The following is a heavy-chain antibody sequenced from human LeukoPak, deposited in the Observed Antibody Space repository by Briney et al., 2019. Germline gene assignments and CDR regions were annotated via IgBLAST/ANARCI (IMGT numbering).Heavy chain of an antibody. CDR2: IKQDGSEK. Sequence: GGSLRLSCAASGFTFSSYWMSWVRQAPGKGLEWVANIKQDGSEKYYVDSVKGRFTISRDNAKNSLYLQMNSLRAEDTAVYYCASSSWYGLVYYFDYWGQGTLVTVSS. D-gene: IGHD6-13*01. V-gene: IGHV3-7*01. J-gene: IGHJ4*02. CDR1: GFTFSSYW. CDR3: ASSSWYGLVYYFDY.